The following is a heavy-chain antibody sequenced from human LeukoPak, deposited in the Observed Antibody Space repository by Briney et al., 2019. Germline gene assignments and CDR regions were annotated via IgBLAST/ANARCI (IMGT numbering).Heavy chain of an antibody. CDR3: AREPFSIAAAGTQSHYYYYGMDV. CDR1: GFTFSSYA. J-gene: IGHJ6*02. V-gene: IGHV3-30-3*01. Sequence: GGSLRLSCAASGFTFSSYAMHWVRQAPGKGLEGVAVISYDGSNKYYADSVKGRFTISRDNSKNTLYLQMNSLRAEDTAVYYCAREPFSIAAAGTQSHYYYYGMDVWGQGTTVTVSS. D-gene: IGHD6-13*01. CDR2: ISYDGSNK.